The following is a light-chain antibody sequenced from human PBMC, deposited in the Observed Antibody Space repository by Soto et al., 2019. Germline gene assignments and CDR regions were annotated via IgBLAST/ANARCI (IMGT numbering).Light chain of an antibody. J-gene: IGLJ1*01. V-gene: IGLV2-14*01. CDR2: EVS. Sequence: QSALTQPASVSGSPGQSITISCTGTSSDVGGYSYVSWYHQHPGKAPKLMIYEVSNRPSGVSNRFSGSKSGNTASLTISGRQAEDEADYYCSSYTSSSTPYVFGTGTKLTVL. CDR1: SSDVGGYSY. CDR3: SSYTSSSTPYV.